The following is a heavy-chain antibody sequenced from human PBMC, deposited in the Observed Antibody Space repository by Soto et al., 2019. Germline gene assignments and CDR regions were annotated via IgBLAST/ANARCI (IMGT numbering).Heavy chain of an antibody. CDR2: VSHDGSTK. Sequence: QPGGSLRLSCAASGFTFSSYGMQWVRQAPGKGLEWVAVVSHDGSTKFYADSVKGRFTISRDNSKNTLYLQMNSLRAEDTAVYYCVKERTAKTATEFDYWGQGTLVTVSS. CDR3: VKERTAKTATEFDY. CDR1: GFTFSSYG. V-gene: IGHV3-30*18. D-gene: IGHD2-21*02. J-gene: IGHJ4*02.